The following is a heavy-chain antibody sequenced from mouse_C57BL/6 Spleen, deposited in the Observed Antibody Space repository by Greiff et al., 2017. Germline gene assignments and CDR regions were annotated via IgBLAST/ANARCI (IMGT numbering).Heavy chain of an antibody. J-gene: IGHJ3*01. CDR3: AKTYGSSPFAY. CDR2: IWGGGST. CDR1: GFSLTSYG. V-gene: IGHV2-9*01. Sequence: QVQLKESGPGLVAPSQSLSITCTVSGFSLTSYGVDWVRQPPGKGLAWLGVIWGGGSTNYNSALMSRLSISKDNSKSQVFLKMNSLQTDYTAMYYCAKTYGSSPFAYWGQGTLVTVSA. D-gene: IGHD1-1*01.